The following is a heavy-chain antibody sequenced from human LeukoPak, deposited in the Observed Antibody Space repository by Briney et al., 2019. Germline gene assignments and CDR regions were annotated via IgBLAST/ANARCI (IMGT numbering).Heavy chain of an antibody. CDR1: GYTFTSYC. CDR2: ISAYNGNT. V-gene: IGHV1-18*01. CDR3: ARTPGPTVTGWFDP. Sequence: GASVKVSCKASGYTFTSYCISWVRQAPGQGLEWMGWISAYNGNTNYAQKYQGRVTMTTDTSTSTAYMELRSLRSDDTAIYYCARTPGPTVTGWFDPWGQGTLVTVSS. J-gene: IGHJ5*02. D-gene: IGHD4-17*01.